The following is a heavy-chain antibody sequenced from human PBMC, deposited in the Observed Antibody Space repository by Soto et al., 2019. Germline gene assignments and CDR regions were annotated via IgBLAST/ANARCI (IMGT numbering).Heavy chain of an antibody. CDR3: ARGADVDP. CDR2: INHSGST. V-gene: IGHV4-34*01. J-gene: IGHJ5*02. CDR1: GGSFSGYY. D-gene: IGHD6-25*01. Sequence: QVQLQQWGAGLLKPSETLSLTCAVYGGSFSGYYWSWIRQPPGKGLEWIGEINHSGSTNYNPSLKGRVTISVDTSKNQFSLKLSSVTAADTAVYYCARGADVDPRGQGTLVTVSS.